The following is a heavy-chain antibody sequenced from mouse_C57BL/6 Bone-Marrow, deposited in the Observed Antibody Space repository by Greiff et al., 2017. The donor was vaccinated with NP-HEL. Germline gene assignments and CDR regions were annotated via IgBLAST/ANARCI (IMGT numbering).Heavy chain of an antibody. J-gene: IGHJ4*01. Sequence: VQLKQSGPELVKPGASVKIPCKASGYTFTDYNMDWVKQSHGKSLEWIGDINPNNGGTIYNQKFKGKATLTVDKSSSTAYMELRSLTSEDTAVYYCARWTPTMVTTGYYYAMDYWGQGTSVTVSS. V-gene: IGHV1-18*01. CDR2: INPNNGGT. CDR1: GYTFTDYN. D-gene: IGHD2-2*01. CDR3: ARWTPTMVTTGYYYAMDY.